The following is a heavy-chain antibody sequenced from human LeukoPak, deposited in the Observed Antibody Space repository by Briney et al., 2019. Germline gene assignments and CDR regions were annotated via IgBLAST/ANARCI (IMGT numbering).Heavy chain of an antibody. D-gene: IGHD1-26*01. CDR2: IYTGGTT. CDR1: GFNVSSNY. Sequence: GGSLRLSCVVSGFNVSSNYMSWVRQPPGKGLEWVSIIYTGGTTYFADSVKGRFTVSRDNSKNTLYVQMNSLRAEDTAVYYCARDRPYSGSHGGDYWGQGTLVTVSS. J-gene: IGHJ4*02. CDR3: ARDRPYSGSHGGDY. V-gene: IGHV3-66*01.